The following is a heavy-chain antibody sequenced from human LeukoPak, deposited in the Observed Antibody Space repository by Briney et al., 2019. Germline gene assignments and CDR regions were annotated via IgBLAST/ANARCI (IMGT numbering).Heavy chain of an antibody. CDR1: GFTFSSYA. J-gene: IGHJ4*02. V-gene: IGHV3-23*01. Sequence: GGSLRLSCAASGFTFSSYAMSWVRQAPGKGLEWVSAISGSGGGTYYADSVKGRFTISRDNSKNTLYLQMNSLRAEDTAVYYCAKVGYDYVWGSYRYTRQYYFDYWGQGTLVTVSS. CDR2: ISGSGGGT. CDR3: AKVGYDYVWGSYRYTRQYYFDY. D-gene: IGHD3-16*02.